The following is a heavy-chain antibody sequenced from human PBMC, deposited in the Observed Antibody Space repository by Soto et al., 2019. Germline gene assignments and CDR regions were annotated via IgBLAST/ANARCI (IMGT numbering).Heavy chain of an antibody. Sequence: SETLSLTCTVSGGSVSSGSYYWSWIRQPPGKGLEWIGYIYYSGSTNYNPSLKSRVTISVDTSKNQFSLKLSSVTAADKAVYYCERGLFGQFDYWGQGTLVTVSS. CDR3: ERGLFGQFDY. V-gene: IGHV4-61*01. D-gene: IGHD2-21*01. J-gene: IGHJ4*02. CDR1: GGSVSSGSYY. CDR2: IYYSGST.